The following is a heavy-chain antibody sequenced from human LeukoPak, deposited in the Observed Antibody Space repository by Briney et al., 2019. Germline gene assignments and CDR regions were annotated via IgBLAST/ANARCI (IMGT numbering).Heavy chain of an antibody. D-gene: IGHD6-13*01. V-gene: IGHV3-23*01. J-gene: IGHJ6*02. CDR3: AKDSSRLYYYYGMDV. CDR2: ISASGGST. CDR1: GFTFSSSA. Sequence: GGSLRLSCAASGFTFSSSAMSWVRQVPGKGLEWVSGISASGGSTYYADSVKGRFTISRDNSRNTLYLQMNSLRAEDTAVYYCAKDSSRLYYYYGMDVWGQGTTVAVSS.